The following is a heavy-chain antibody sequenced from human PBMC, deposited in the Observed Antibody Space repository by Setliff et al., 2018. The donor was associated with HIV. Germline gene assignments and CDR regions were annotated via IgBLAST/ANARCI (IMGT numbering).Heavy chain of an antibody. J-gene: IGHJ3*02. D-gene: IGHD6-13*01. CDR3: TRTSSSRPDAFDI. Sequence: GASVKVSCKASGYTFTSYYIHWVRQAPGQGLEWMGIINPSGGGTTYAQEVQGRVSMTTDTSTSTAYMELRSLRFDDTAVYYCTRTSSSRPDAFDIWGQGTMVTVSS. V-gene: IGHV1-46*01. CDR1: GYTFTSYY. CDR2: INPSGGGT.